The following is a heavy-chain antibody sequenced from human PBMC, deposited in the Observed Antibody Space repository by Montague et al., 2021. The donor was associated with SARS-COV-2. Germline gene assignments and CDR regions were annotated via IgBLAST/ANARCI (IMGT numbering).Heavy chain of an antibody. CDR1: GGSFSDYY. CDR2: INHSGST. Sequence: SETLSLTCAVYGGSFSDYYWSWIRQPPGKGLEWIGEINHSGSTNYNPSLRSRVTISVDTSKNQFSLRLSAVTAADTAVYYCARGAPTISMILVVMTGAGWYFDRWGRGTMVTVSS. J-gene: IGHJ2*01. CDR3: ARGAPTISMILVVMTGAGWYFDR. D-gene: IGHD3-22*01. V-gene: IGHV4-34*01.